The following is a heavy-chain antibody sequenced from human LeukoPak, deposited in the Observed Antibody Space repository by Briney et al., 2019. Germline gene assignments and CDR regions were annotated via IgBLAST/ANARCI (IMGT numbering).Heavy chain of an antibody. J-gene: IGHJ4*02. CDR2: IYSGGTT. CDR3: ARVDTVMAYYFDL. Sequence: GGSLRLSCAASGFTVSTNFMTWVRQAPGKGLEWVSTIYSGGTTYYADSVMGRFTISRHNSRNTLYLQMNSLRAEDTAVYYCARVDTVMAYYFDLWGQGTLVTVSS. V-gene: IGHV3-53*04. D-gene: IGHD5-18*01. CDR1: GFTVSTNF.